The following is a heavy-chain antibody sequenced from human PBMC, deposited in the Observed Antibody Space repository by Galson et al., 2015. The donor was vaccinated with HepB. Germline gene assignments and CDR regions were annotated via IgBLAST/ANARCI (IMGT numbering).Heavy chain of an antibody. CDR2: IHSTGST. Sequence: ETLSLTCTVSGGPISGFYWSWIRQSAGEGLEWIGRIHSTGSTNYNPSLKSRLTMSVDTSRNQFSLRLTSVTAADTAVYYCARNNFFDLWGQGALVTVSS. J-gene: IGHJ4*02. V-gene: IGHV4-4*07. CDR1: GGPISGFY. CDR3: ARNNFFDL.